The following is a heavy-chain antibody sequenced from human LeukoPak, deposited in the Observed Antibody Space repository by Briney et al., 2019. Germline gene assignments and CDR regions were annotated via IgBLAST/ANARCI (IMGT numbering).Heavy chain of an antibody. Sequence: SGPTLVNPTQTLTLTCTFSGFSLRTSGMCVSWIRQPPGKALEWLALIDWDDDKYYSTSLKTRITIFKDTSKNPVVLTMTKMDPVDTATYYCARIEVVAATRDYYYGMDVWGQGTTVTVSS. CDR1: GFSLRTSGMC. D-gene: IGHD2-15*01. V-gene: IGHV2-70*01. CDR2: IDWDDDK. J-gene: IGHJ6*02. CDR3: ARIEVVAATRDYYYGMDV.